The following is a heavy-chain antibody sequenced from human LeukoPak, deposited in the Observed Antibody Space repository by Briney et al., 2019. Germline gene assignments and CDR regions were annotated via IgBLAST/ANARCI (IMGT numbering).Heavy chain of an antibody. Sequence: ASVKVSCKASGYIFTGYYMHWVRQAPGQGLEWMGWINPNSGGTNYAQKFQGWVTMTRDTSINTAYMELSRLKSDDTAVYYCARATWFGPFDYWGQGTLVTVSS. CDR2: INPNSGGT. V-gene: IGHV1-2*04. CDR3: ARATWFGPFDY. CDR1: GYIFTGYY. J-gene: IGHJ4*02. D-gene: IGHD3-10*01.